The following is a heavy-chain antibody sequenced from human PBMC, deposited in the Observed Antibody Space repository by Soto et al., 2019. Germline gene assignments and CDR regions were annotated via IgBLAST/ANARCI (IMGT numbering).Heavy chain of an antibody. D-gene: IGHD6-19*01. V-gene: IGHV3-30*18. J-gene: IGHJ6*02. CDR2: ISYDGSNK. CDR3: AKDLIRAVADSNYYYGMDV. CDR1: GFTFSSYG. Sequence: GGSLRLSCAASGFTFSSYGMHWVRQAPGKGLEWVAVISYDGSNKYYADSVKGRFTISRDNSKNTLYLQMNSLRAEDTAVYYCAKDLIRAVADSNYYYGMDVWGQGTTVTVSS.